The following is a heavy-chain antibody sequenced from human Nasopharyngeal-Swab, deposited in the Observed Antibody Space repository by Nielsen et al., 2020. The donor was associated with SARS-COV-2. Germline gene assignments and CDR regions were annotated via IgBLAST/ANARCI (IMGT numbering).Heavy chain of an antibody. J-gene: IGHJ4*02. CDR2: IKQDGSEK. Sequence: WIRQPPGKGLEWVANIKQDGSEKYYVDSVKGRFTISRDNAKNSLYPQMNSLRAEDTAVYYCSRGDRSSGYWGQGTLVTVSS. V-gene: IGHV3-7*01. CDR3: SRGDRSSGY. D-gene: IGHD5/OR15-5a*01.